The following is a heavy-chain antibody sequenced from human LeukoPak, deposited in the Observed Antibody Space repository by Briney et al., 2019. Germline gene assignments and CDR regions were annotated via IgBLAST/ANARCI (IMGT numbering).Heavy chain of an antibody. CDR2: INPSGGST. CDR1: GYTFTSYY. D-gene: IGHD1-26*01. Sequence: ASVKVSCKASGYTFTSYYMHWVRQAPGQGLEWMGIINPSGGSTSYAQKFQGRVTMTTDTSTSTAYMELRSLRSDDTAVYYCARWDIIVGATNYWGQGTLVTVSS. CDR3: ARWDIIVGATNY. J-gene: IGHJ4*02. V-gene: IGHV1-46*01.